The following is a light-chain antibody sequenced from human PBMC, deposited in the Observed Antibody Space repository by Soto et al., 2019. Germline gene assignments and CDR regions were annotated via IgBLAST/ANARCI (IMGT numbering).Light chain of an antibody. V-gene: IGKV3-20*01. CDR3: QHYGNSPPSVT. CDR2: GAS. J-gene: IGKJ3*01. Sequence: EIVLTQSPATLSLSLGERATLSCRASQSVSRDYLVWYQQKPGQAPRLLIYGASSRATGIPDRFSGSGSGTDFTLTISRLEPEDFAVYYCQHYGNSPPSVTFGPGTKVDIK. CDR1: QSVSRDY.